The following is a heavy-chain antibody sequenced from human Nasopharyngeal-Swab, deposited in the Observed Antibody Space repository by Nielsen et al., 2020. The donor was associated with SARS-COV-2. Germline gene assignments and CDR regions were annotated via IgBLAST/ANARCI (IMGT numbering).Heavy chain of an antibody. CDR1: GGSISSGDYY. CDR3: AREGIAAAGTFDYYYYYMDV. CDR2: IYYSGST. V-gene: IGHV4-31*03. Sequence: SETLSLTCTVSGGSISSGDYYWSWIRQHPGKGLEWIGYIYYSGSTYYNPSLKSRVTISVDTSKNQFSLKLSSVTAADTAVYYCAREGIAAAGTFDYYYYYMDVWGKGTTVTVSS. J-gene: IGHJ6*03. D-gene: IGHD6-13*01.